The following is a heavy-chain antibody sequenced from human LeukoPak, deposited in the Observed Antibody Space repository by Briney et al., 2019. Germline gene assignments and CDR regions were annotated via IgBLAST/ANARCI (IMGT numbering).Heavy chain of an antibody. D-gene: IGHD3-3*01. V-gene: IGHV4-59*12. CDR3: ARAPYDFWSGYYRAGYLDL. CDR2: IYYSGST. J-gene: IGHJ2*01. CDR1: GGSISSYY. Sequence: PSETLSLTCTVSGGSISSYYWSWIRQPPGKGLEWIGYIYYSGSTNYNPSLKSRVTISVDTSKNQFSLKLSSVTAADTAVYYCARAPYDFWSGYYRAGYLDLWGRGTLVTVSS.